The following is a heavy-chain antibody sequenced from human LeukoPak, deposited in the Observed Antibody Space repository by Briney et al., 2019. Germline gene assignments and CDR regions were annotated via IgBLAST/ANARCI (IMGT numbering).Heavy chain of an antibody. CDR2: INHSGST. D-gene: IGHD3-22*01. CDR1: GGSFSGYY. J-gene: IGHJ4*02. V-gene: IGHV4-34*01. Sequence: SETLSPTCAVYGGSFSGYYWSWIRQPPGKGLEWIGEINHSGSTNYNPSLKSRVTISVDTSKNQFSLKLSSVTAADTAVYYCARLKRRGTYYYDSSGYSYFDYWGQGTLVTVSS. CDR3: ARLKRRGTYYYDSSGYSYFDY.